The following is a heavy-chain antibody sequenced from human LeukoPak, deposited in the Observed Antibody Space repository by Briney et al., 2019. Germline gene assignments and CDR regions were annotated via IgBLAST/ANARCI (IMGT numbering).Heavy chain of an antibody. CDR3: ARAPKTRAMNNWFDP. V-gene: IGHV4-61*08. D-gene: IGHD2-2*01. Sequence: SETLSLTCTVSGGSISSGAYYWSWIRQPPGKGLEWIGYIYYSGSTNYNPSLKSRVTISVDTSKNQFSLKLSSVTAADTAVYYCARAPKTRAMNNWFDPWGQGTLVTVSS. CDR1: GGSISSGAYY. CDR2: IYYSGST. J-gene: IGHJ5*02.